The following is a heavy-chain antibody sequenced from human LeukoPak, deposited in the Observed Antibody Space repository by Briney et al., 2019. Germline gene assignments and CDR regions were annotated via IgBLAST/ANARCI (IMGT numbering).Heavy chain of an antibody. J-gene: IGHJ4*02. V-gene: IGHV3-23*01. CDR3: ARGTLPYCTAGTCYPLDS. CDR1: GFTFSNYA. D-gene: IGHD2-15*01. CDR2: ITNSGDST. Sequence: GGSLRLSCAASGFTFSNYAMSWVRQAPGKGLEYVSAITNSGDSTVYAGSVRGRFTMSRDNSKTTLYLQMNTLRAEDTAIYFCARGTLPYCTAGTCYPLDSWGQGTLVTVSS.